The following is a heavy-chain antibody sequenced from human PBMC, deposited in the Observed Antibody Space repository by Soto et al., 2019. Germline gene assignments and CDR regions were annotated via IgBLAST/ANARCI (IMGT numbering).Heavy chain of an antibody. V-gene: IGHV5-51*01. Sequence: GESLKISCKGSGYSFTSSWIGWVRQMPGKGLDWMGIIYPGDSDTRYSPSFQGQVTISADKSISTAHPQWSSLKASDTAIYYCSRQLKHLVADDYYYGMEVWGQGTTVTVSS. CDR1: GYSFTSSW. CDR3: SRQLKHLVADDYYYGMEV. J-gene: IGHJ6*02. D-gene: IGHD6-6*01. CDR2: IYPGDSDT.